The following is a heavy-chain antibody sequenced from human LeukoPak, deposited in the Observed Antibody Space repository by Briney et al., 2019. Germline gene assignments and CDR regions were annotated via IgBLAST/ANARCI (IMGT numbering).Heavy chain of an antibody. CDR3: AKGGWELPRTLDY. V-gene: IGHV3-23*01. CDR2: ISGSGGST. Sequence: GGSLRLSCAASGFTFSSYAMSWVRQAPGKGREWVSAISGSGGSTYYAHSVKGRFTISRDNSKNTLYLQMNSLRAEDTAVYYCAKGGWELPRTLDYWGQGTLVTVSS. J-gene: IGHJ4*02. CDR1: GFTFSSYA. D-gene: IGHD1-26*01.